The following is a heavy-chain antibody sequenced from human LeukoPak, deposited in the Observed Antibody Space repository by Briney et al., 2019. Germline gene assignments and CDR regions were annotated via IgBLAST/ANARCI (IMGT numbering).Heavy chain of an antibody. CDR2: IDYRGSA. CDR1: GGSISSSSFY. J-gene: IGHJ3*02. D-gene: IGHD1-14*01. CDR3: ARRSTTGWHAFDI. Sequence: SETLSLTCTVSGGSISSSSFYWGWIRQPPGTGPEWIGSIDYRGSAYYNPSLKSRVTISGDTSKNQFSLKLSPVTAADTAVYYCARRSTTGWHAFDIWGQGTLVTVPS. V-gene: IGHV4-39*01.